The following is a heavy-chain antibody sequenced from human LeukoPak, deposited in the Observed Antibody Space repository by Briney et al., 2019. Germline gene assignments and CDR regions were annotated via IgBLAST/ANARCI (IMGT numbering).Heavy chain of an antibody. Sequence: PSETLSLTCTVSGGSLSSHYWSWIRQPPEKGLQWIGYICYSGSTHYNPSLKSRVTMSVDTSKSQFSLRLNSVTAADTAVYYCARLTAGDGYNYAVDVWGQGTTVTVSS. D-gene: IGHD5-24*01. CDR2: ICYSGST. CDR3: ARLTAGDGYNYAVDV. V-gene: IGHV4-59*08. J-gene: IGHJ6*02. CDR1: GGSLSSHY.